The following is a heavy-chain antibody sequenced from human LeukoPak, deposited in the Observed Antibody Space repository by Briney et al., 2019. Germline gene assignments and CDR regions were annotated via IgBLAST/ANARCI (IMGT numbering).Heavy chain of an antibody. J-gene: IGHJ4*02. CDR1: GYSISSGYY. CDR3: ARVRAYYYDSSGSNFDY. D-gene: IGHD3-22*01. Sequence: PSQTLSLTCTVSGYSISSGYYWGWIRQPPGKGLEWIGSIYHSGSTYYNPSLKSRVTISVDTSKNQFSLKLSSVTAADTAVYYCARVRAYYYDSSGSNFDYWGQGTLVTVSS. CDR2: IYHSGST. V-gene: IGHV4-38-2*02.